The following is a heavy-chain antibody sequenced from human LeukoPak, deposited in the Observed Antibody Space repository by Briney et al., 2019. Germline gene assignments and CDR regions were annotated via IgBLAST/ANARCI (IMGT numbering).Heavy chain of an antibody. V-gene: IGHV1-69*04. Sequence: SVKVSCKASGGTFSSYTISWVRQAPGQGLEWMGRIIPMVGVANYAQKFQGRVTIIADKSTSTAYTELSSLRSEDTAVYYCARDIRVDYGHYCYGMDVWGQGTTVTVSS. CDR2: IIPMVGVA. CDR1: GGTFSSYT. D-gene: IGHD4-17*01. J-gene: IGHJ6*02. CDR3: ARDIRVDYGHYCYGMDV.